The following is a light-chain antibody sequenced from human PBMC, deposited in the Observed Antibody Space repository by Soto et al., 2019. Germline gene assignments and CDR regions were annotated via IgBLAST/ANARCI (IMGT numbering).Light chain of an antibody. Sequence: EIVMTQSPATLSGFPGERATLSCWASHYISTNLAWYQHKTGQAHRLLIFGASTRATGIPLRFSGSGSGRQLTLTISSLQSEDFAVYFCHQSNAGPGGTVGPGTKVDI. CDR1: HYISTN. V-gene: IGKV3-15*01. CDR2: GAS. J-gene: IGKJ1*01. CDR3: HQSNAGPGGT.